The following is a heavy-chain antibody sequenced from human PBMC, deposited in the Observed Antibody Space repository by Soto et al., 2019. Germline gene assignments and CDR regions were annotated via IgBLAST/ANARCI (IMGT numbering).Heavy chain of an antibody. Sequence: SETLSLTCAVSGYSIGSGYYWGWIRQPPGKGLEWIGSIYHSGSTYYNPSLKSRVTISVDTSKNQFSLKLSSVTAADTAVYYCATYPTVVTPGGYWGQGTLVTVSS. CDR2: IYHSGST. J-gene: IGHJ4*02. CDR3: ATYPTVVTPGGY. CDR1: GYSIGSGYY. D-gene: IGHD4-17*01. V-gene: IGHV4-38-2*01.